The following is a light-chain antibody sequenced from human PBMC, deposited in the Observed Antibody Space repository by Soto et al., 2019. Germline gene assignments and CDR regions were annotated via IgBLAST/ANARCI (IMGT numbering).Light chain of an antibody. CDR2: DVS. J-gene: IGLJ2*01. CDR3: SSYTSSSLDVV. V-gene: IGLV2-14*01. CDR1: SSDVGGYNY. Sequence: QSALTQPASVSGSPGQSMTISCTGTSSDVGGYNYVSWYQQHPGKAPKLMIYDVSNRPSGVSNRFSGSKSGNTASLTISGLQTEDEADYYCSSYTSSSLDVVFGGGTKLTVL.